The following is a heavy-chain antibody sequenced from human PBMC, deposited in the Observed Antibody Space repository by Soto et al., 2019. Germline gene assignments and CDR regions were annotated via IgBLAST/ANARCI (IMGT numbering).Heavy chain of an antibody. J-gene: IGHJ6*02. CDR2: IGSGGDT. D-gene: IGHD3-9*01. V-gene: IGHV3-13*01. CDR1: GFTLSSYD. Sequence: EVQLVESGGGLVQPGGSLRLSCAASGFTLSSYDIHWVRQATGEGLAWVSGIGSGGDTHYADSVKGRFIISREDGKNSLYLKMNNLRVGYTAVYYCTRKTPPTGMEVWGQGATVTVSS. CDR3: TRKTPPTGMEV.